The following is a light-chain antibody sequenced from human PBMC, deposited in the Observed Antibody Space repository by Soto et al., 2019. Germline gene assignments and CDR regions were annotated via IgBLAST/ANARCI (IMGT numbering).Light chain of an antibody. CDR1: QAISTW. Sequence: DIQMTQSPSSVSASVGDRVTITCRASQAISTWLAWYQQKPGKAPKLLIYAASNLQTGVPSRFSGSGSGTDLTLTIRSLQPEDFATYYCQQANSFPRTFGQGTKVEIK. CDR2: AAS. CDR3: QQANSFPRT. J-gene: IGKJ1*01. V-gene: IGKV1D-12*01.